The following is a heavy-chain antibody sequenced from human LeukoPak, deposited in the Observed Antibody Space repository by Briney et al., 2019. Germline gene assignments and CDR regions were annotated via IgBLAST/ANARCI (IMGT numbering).Heavy chain of an antibody. CDR3: ARGSYGDYGFKHWYFDL. CDR2: INQSGSI. J-gene: IGHJ2*01. CDR1: GGSFSGYY. Sequence: LKPSETLSLTCAVYGGSFSGYYWNWIRQPPEKGLEWIGEINQSGSINYNPSLKSRVTMSVDTPKNQFSLKLSSVTAADTAVYYCARGSYGDYGFKHWYFDLWGRGTLVTVSS. V-gene: IGHV4-34*01. D-gene: IGHD4-17*01.